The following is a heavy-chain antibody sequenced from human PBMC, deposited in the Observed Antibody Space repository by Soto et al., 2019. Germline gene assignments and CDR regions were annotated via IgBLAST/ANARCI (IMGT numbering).Heavy chain of an antibody. V-gene: IGHV3-48*03. CDR1: GFTVSTYE. CDR3: ARCVVSAAMVGYYGMDV. Sequence: GGSLRLSCAASGFTVSTYEMNWVRQAPGKGLEWVSYISRSGGTIFYADSVKGRFTISRDNAKNSLYLQMNSLRAEDTAVYFCARCVVSAAMVGYYGMDVWGQGTTVTVSS. J-gene: IGHJ6*02. CDR2: ISRSGGTI. D-gene: IGHD2-2*01.